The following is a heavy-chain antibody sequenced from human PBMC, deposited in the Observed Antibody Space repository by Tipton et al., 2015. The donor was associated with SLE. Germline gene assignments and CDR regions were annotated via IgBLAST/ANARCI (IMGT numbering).Heavy chain of an antibody. J-gene: IGHJ6*03. CDR1: GGTFTNYA. Sequence: QLVQSGPEVKKPGSSVRVSCKTSGGTFTNYAFNWVRQAPGQGLEWVGKIVPLFGTTDYAPNFQGRVTFTADKSTKTAYMEVSSVTSADSALYYCSAASSPRDYYMDVWGKGTAVSVS. CDR3: SAASSPRDYYMDV. CDR2: IVPLFGTT. V-gene: IGHV1-69*06. D-gene: IGHD2-2*01.